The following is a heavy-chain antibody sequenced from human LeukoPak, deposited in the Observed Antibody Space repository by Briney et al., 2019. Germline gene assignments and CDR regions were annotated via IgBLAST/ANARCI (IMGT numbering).Heavy chain of an antibody. CDR3: ARAAPGVAGYFDY. Sequence: SETLSLTCTVSGGSISSYYWSWIRQPPGKGLEWIGYIYYSGSTKYNPSLKSRVTISVDTSNNQLFLKVTSVTAADTAVYYCARAAPGVAGYFDYWGQGTLVTVSS. CDR1: GGSISSYY. V-gene: IGHV4-59*01. J-gene: IGHJ4*02. D-gene: IGHD2-15*01. CDR2: IYYSGST.